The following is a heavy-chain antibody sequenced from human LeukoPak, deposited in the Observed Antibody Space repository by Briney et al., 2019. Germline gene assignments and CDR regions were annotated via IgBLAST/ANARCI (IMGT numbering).Heavy chain of an antibody. V-gene: IGHV3-30*18. J-gene: IGHJ4*02. D-gene: IGHD3-22*01. Sequence: GGSLRLSCAASGFTFSSYGMHWVRQAPGKGLERVAVISYDGSNKYYADSVKGRFTISRDNSKNTLYLQMNSLRAEDTAVYYCAKDLDSSGSHYWGQGTLVTVSS. CDR1: GFTFSSYG. CDR3: AKDLDSSGSHY. CDR2: ISYDGSNK.